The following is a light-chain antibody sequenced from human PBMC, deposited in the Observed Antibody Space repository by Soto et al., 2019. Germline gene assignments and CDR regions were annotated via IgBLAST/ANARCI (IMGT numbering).Light chain of an antibody. CDR1: QSVASY. CDR2: DAS. J-gene: IGKJ1*01. CDR3: QYYGSSHSNT. Sequence: EIVLTQSPATLSVSPGERATLSCRSSQSVASYLAWYHQKPGQAPRLLMYDASSKATGTPDRFSGSGSGTDFTLTISRLEPEDFAVYYCQYYGSSHSNTFGLGTKVDIK. V-gene: IGKV3-20*01.